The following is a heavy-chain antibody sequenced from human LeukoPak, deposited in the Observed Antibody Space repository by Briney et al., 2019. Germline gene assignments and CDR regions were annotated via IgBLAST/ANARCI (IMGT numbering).Heavy chain of an antibody. J-gene: IGHJ5*02. Sequence: PGGSLRLSRAASGFTFSSYAMSWVRQAPGKGLEWVSAISGSGGSTYYADSVKGRFTISRDNSKNTLYLQMNSLRAEDTAVYYCAKDSQDYGDYINWFDPWGQGTLVTVSS. D-gene: IGHD4-17*01. CDR1: GFTFSSYA. CDR3: AKDSQDYGDYINWFDP. CDR2: ISGSGGST. V-gene: IGHV3-23*01.